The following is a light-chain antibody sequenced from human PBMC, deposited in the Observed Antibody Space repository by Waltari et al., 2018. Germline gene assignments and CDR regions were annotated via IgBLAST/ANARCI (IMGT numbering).Light chain of an antibody. CDR1: SSDFGGYNY. CDR2: EVN. V-gene: IGLV2-8*01. CDR3: SSYAGSNNWV. Sequence: QSALTQPPSASGPPGQSVTISCTGPSSDFGGYNYVSWYQRHPGKAPKLMIYEVNKRPSGVPDRFSGSKSGNTASLTVSGLQAEDEAEYSCSSYAGSNNWVFGGGTKLTVL. J-gene: IGLJ3*02.